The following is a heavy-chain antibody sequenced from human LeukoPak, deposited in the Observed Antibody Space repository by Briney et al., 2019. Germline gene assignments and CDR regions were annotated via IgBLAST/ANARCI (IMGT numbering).Heavy chain of an antibody. D-gene: IGHD2-2*01. CDR1: GFTFTNAW. CDR3: TTAPAAYTFDY. Sequence: GGSLRLSCAASGFTFTNAWMSWVRQAPGKGLEWVGRIKSKTDGGTTEDAAPVKGRFSISSDDSENTLYLQMNSLKTEDTAVYYCTTAPAAYTFDYWGQGTLVTVSS. V-gene: IGHV3-15*01. CDR2: IKSKTDGGTT. J-gene: IGHJ4*02.